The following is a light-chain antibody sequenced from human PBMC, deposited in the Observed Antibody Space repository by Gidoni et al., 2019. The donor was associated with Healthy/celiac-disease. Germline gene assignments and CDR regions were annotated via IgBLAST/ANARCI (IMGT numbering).Light chain of an antibody. CDR3: QQYYSTPRA. Sequence: DLLITPSPASPAVSLGESATINCKSSQSVLYSSNNKNYLAWYQQKPGQPPKLLIYWASTRESGVPDRFSGSGSGTDFTLTISSLQAEDVAVYYCQQYYSTPRAFGQGTKVEIK. CDR1: QSVLYSSNNKNY. V-gene: IGKV4-1*01. J-gene: IGKJ1*01. CDR2: WAS.